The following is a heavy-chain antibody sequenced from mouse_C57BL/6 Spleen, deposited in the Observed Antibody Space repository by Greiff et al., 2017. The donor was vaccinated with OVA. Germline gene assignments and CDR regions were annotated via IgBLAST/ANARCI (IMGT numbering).Heavy chain of an antibody. CDR3: ARQVDYGSSYFDY. CDR2: IYPGSGST. Sequence: VQLQQSGAELVKPGASVKMSCKASGYTFTSYWITWVKQRPGQGLEWIGDIYPGSGSTNYNEKFKSKATLTVDTSSSTAYMQLSSLTSEDSAVYYCARQVDYGSSYFDYWGQGTTLTVSS. V-gene: IGHV1-55*01. J-gene: IGHJ2*01. D-gene: IGHD1-1*01. CDR1: GYTFTSYW.